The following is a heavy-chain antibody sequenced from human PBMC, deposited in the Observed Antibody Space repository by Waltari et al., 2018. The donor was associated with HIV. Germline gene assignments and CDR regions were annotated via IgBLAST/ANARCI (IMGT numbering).Heavy chain of an antibody. J-gene: IGHJ6*02. V-gene: IGHV1-24*01. CDR3: ATGGGTTSIQLYDLDV. CDR1: GYTLTELS. CDR2: FDPEDDET. D-gene: IGHD1-26*01. Sequence: QVQLIQPGAEVKKPGASVKVSCKVFGYTLTELSMTWVRQAPGKGLEWMGGFDPEDDETIYAQKFQGRVTMTEDTSTDSAYMELSSLTSEDTAVYYCATGGGTTSIQLYDLDVWGQGTTVTVSS.